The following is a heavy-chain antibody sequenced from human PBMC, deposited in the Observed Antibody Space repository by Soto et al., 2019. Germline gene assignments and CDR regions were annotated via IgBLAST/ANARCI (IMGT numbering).Heavy chain of an antibody. CDR1: GFTFSSYW. J-gene: IGHJ4*02. D-gene: IGHD7-27*01. V-gene: IGHV3-74*01. CDR2: INSEGTTT. Sequence: EVQLVESGGGLVQPGGSLRLSCAASGFTFSSYWMQWVRQAPGKGLVWVSRINSEGTTTTYADSVKGRFTMSRDNAKNTLYLQMNNLRAEDTAVYYCGRAPGGTGIVDYWGQGTLVPVSS. CDR3: GRAPGGTGIVDY.